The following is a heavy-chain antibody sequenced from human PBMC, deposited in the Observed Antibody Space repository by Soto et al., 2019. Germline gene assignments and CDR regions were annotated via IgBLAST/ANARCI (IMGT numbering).Heavy chain of an antibody. CDR2: ISGSGSST. D-gene: IGHD5-18*01. CDR1: GFTFSSYA. J-gene: IGHJ6*02. V-gene: IGHV3-23*01. Sequence: PGGSLRLSCAASGFTFSSYAMSWVRQAPGKGLEWVSAISGSGSSTYYADSVKGRFTISRDNSKNTLYLQMNSLRAEDTAVYYCARDNVDTAMVSFYYYGMDVWGQRTTVTVSS. CDR3: ARDNVDTAMVSFYYYGMDV.